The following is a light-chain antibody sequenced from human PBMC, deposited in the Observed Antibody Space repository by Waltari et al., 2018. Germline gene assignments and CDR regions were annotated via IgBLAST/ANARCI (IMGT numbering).Light chain of an antibody. CDR1: ISDFGGYNY. Sequence: QSALTQPRSVSGSPGQSVTISCTGNISDFGGYNYISWYQQHPGKAPKLMIYDVNKRPSGGSDRFAGSQFDTSASLAIAGLQADDEADYYCQSYDTTLSVVFGGGTKLTVL. V-gene: IGLV2-11*01. CDR2: DVN. CDR3: QSYDTTLSVV. J-gene: IGLJ2*01.